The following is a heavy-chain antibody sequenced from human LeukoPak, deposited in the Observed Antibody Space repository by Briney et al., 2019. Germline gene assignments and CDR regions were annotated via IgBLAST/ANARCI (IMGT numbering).Heavy chain of an antibody. D-gene: IGHD6-6*01. Sequence: NSSETLSLTCTVSGGSISSSSYYWGWIRQPPGKGLEWIGSIYYSGSTYYNPSLKSRVTISVDTSKNQFSLKLSSVTAADTAVYYCATQAARDYWGQGTLVTVSS. CDR1: GGSISSSSYY. CDR2: IYYSGST. J-gene: IGHJ4*02. CDR3: ATQAARDY. V-gene: IGHV4-39*01.